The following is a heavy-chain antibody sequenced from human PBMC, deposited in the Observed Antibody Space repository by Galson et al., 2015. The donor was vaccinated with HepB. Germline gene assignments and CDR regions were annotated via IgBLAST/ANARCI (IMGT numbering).Heavy chain of an antibody. V-gene: IGHV1-69*04. CDR2: IIPILDIT. Sequence: SVKVPCKASGDTFSSYGINWVRQAPGQGLEWMGRIIPILDITNYAQKFQGRVTVTADKSTSTAYMELGSLRSEDTAVYYCARGGSSGWYSGFDFWGQGTLVTVSS. CDR1: GDTFSSYG. D-gene: IGHD6-19*01. CDR3: ARGGSSGWYSGFDF. J-gene: IGHJ4*02.